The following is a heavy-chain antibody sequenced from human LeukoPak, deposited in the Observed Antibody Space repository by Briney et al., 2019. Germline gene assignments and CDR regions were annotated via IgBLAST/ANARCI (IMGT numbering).Heavy chain of an antibody. CDR1: GGSISSSSHY. J-gene: IGHJ5*02. CDR2: IYYSGST. Sequence: PSETLSLTCSVSGGSISSSSHYWVWIRQPPGRGLEWTGNIYYSGSTYYSPSLKSRVTMSVDTSKNQFSLRLSSATAADTAVYYCARYSSSSGWFDPWGQGTLVTVSS. CDR3: ARYSSSSGWFDP. D-gene: IGHD6-6*01. V-gene: IGHV4-39*01.